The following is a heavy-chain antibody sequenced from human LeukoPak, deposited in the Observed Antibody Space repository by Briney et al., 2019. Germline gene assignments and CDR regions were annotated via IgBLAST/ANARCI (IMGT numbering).Heavy chain of an antibody. Sequence: PGGSLRLSCAASGFTFSSYGMHWVRQAPGKGLEWVAFIRYDGSNKYYADSVKGRFTISRDNSKNTLYLQMNNLRADDTAVYYCAKDIRGYGDYDYWGQGILVTVSS. V-gene: IGHV3-30*02. J-gene: IGHJ4*02. CDR3: AKDIRGYGDYDY. D-gene: IGHD4-17*01. CDR2: IRYDGSNK. CDR1: GFTFSSYG.